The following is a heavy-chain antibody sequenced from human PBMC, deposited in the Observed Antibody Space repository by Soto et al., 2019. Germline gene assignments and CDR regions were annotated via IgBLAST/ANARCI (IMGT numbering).Heavy chain of an antibody. CDR3: AHTPGHGTSRYVDY. V-gene: IGHV2-5*02. CDR2: IYWDDDT. Sequence: SGPTLVNPTQALTLTCTFSGFSLSTSGVGVGWVRQPPGKALEWLALIYWDDDTYYSPSLKSRLTVTKDTSKNQVVLTMTNMDPVDTGTYYCAHTPGHGTSRYVDYWGQGTXVTVSS. D-gene: IGHD2-2*01. CDR1: GFSLSTSGVG. J-gene: IGHJ4*02.